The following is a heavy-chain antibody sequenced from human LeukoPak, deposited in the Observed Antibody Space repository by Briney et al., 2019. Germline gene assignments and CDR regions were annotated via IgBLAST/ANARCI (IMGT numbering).Heavy chain of an antibody. CDR1: GASISSNY. Sequence: SETLSLTCSVSGASISSNYWTWIRQPPGKGLEWIGYIYNSVYLNYSPSLKSRVTISVDTSRNQFSLNLSSVTAADTAVYYCARGTFGSGYDPFDYWGQGTPVTVSS. J-gene: IGHJ4*02. CDR2: IYNSVYL. D-gene: IGHD5-12*01. CDR3: ARGTFGSGYDPFDY. V-gene: IGHV4-59*01.